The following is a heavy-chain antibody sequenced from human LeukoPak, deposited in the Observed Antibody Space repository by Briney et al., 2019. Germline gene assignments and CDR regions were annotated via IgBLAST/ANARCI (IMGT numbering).Heavy chain of an antibody. CDR2: IIPIFGTA. CDR1: GGTFSSYA. V-gene: IGHV1-69*06. D-gene: IGHD3-9*01. Sequence: SVKVSCKASGGTFSSYAISWVRQAPGQGLEWMGGIIPIFGTANYAQKFQGRVTITADKSTSTAYMELSSLRSEDTAVYYCARPIQRNYDILTGYVGGDDAFDIWGQGTMVTVSS. CDR3: ARPIQRNYDILTGYVGGDDAFDI. J-gene: IGHJ3*02.